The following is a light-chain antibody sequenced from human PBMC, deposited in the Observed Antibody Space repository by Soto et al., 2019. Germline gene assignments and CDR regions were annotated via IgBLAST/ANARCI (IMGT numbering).Light chain of an antibody. CDR2: GAS. CDR1: QSITRN. Sequence: EIVMTQSPATLSVSPGERATLSCRASQSITRNLAWYQQKPGQAPRLLIYGASTRATGIPARFSGSGSGTEFTLTISSLQSEDFAVYYCQQLDSYPRTFGQGTKVEMK. J-gene: IGKJ1*01. V-gene: IGKV3-15*01. CDR3: QQLDSYPRT.